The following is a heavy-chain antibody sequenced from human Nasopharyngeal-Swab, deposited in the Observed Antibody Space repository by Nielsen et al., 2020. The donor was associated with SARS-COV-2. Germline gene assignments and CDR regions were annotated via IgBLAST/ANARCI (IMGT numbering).Heavy chain of an antibody. J-gene: IGHJ5*02. V-gene: IGHV4-34*01. D-gene: IGHD4/OR15-4a*01. Sequence: GSLRLSCAVYGGSFSGYYWSWIRQPPGKGLEWIGEINHSGSTNYNPSLKSRVTISVDTSKNQFSLKLSSVTAADTAVYYCARDPGDYGPAEFDPWGQGTLVTVSS. CDR2: INHSGST. CDR1: GGSFSGYY. CDR3: ARDPGDYGPAEFDP.